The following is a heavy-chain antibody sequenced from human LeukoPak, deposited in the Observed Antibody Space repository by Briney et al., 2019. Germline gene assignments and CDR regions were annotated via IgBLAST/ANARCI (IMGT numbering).Heavy chain of an antibody. D-gene: IGHD1-1*01. V-gene: IGHV1-69*05. Sequence: SVKVSCKASGGTFSSYAISWVRQAPGKGLEWMGGIIPIFGTANYAQKFQGRVTITTDESTSTAYMELSSLRSEDTAVYYCARGPELERFDYWGQGTLVTVSS. CDR1: GGTFSSYA. J-gene: IGHJ4*02. CDR2: IIPIFGTA. CDR3: ARGPELERFDY.